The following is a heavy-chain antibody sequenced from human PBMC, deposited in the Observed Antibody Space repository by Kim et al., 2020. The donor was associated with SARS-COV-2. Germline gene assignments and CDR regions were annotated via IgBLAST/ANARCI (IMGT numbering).Heavy chain of an antibody. J-gene: IGHJ3*02. CDR3: AREGYYYDSSGYSGDAFDI. Sequence: SRVTISVDTSKNQFSLKLCSVTAADTAVYYCAREGYYYDSSGYSGDAFDIWGQGTMVTVSS. V-gene: IGHV4-31*02. D-gene: IGHD3-22*01.